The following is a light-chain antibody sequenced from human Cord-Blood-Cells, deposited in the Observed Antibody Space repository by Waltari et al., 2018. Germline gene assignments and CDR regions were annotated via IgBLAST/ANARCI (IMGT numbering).Light chain of an antibody. J-gene: IGKJ4*01. CDR1: QSVSTY. CDR3: QQRSNWLT. Sequence: DIVLTQSPATLSLSPGERATLSCRASQSVSTYLAWYQQKPGQAPSLLSYDASNRATDIPARFSGSGSGTDCTLTIRSLEPEDFAVYYWQQRSNWLTFGGGTKVEIK. V-gene: IGKV3-11*01. CDR2: DAS.